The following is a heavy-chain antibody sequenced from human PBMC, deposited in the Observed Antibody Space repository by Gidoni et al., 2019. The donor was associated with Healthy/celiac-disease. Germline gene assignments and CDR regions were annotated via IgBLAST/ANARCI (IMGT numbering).Heavy chain of an antibody. V-gene: IGHV5-10-1*03. J-gene: IGHJ3*02. CDR1: GYSFTSYW. Sequence: EVQLVQSGAEVKKPGQSLRISCKGSGYSFTSYWISWVRQMPGKGLEWMGRIDPSDTYTNYSPSLQGHVTISADKSISTAYLQWSSLKASDTAMYYCARQSTTNSSWRNNDAFDIWGQGTMVTVSS. D-gene: IGHD6-13*01. CDR3: ARQSTTNSSWRNNDAFDI. CDR2: IDPSDTYT.